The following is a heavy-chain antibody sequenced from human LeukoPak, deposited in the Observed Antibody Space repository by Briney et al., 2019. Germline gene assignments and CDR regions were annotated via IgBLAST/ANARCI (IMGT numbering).Heavy chain of an antibody. D-gene: IGHD3-16*01. CDR1: GFTFSDYA. Sequence: PGGSLRLSCAASGFTFSDYAMYWVRQAPGKGLEWVALISYDGTNKYYADTVKGRFTISRDNAKNTLYLQMNSLRSEDTAVYYCANDGAKGTAFDYWGQGTLVAVSS. CDR2: ISYDGTNK. CDR3: ANDGAKGTAFDY. J-gene: IGHJ4*02. V-gene: IGHV3-30*18.